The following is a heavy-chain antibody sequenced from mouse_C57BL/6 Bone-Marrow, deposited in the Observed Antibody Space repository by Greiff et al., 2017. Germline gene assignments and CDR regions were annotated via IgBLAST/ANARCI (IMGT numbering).Heavy chain of an antibody. V-gene: IGHV1-50*01. CDR3: ARWGDYDDFDY. J-gene: IGHJ2*01. D-gene: IGHD2-4*01. CDR2: IDPSDSYT. Sequence: QVQLQQPGAELVKPGASVKLSCKASGYTFTSYWMQWVKQRPGQGLEWIGEIDPSDSYTNYNQKFKGKATLTVDTSSSTAYMQLSSLTSEDSAVYYCARWGDYDDFDYWGQGTTLTVSS. CDR1: GYTFTSYW.